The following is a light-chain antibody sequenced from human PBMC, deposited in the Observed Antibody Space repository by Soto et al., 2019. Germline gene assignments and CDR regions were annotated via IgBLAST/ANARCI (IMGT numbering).Light chain of an antibody. CDR3: QQYNGYSTWT. Sequence: IQMTQSPSTLSASVGDRVTITCRASQSISNWLAWYQQKPGKAPELLIYDASSLESGVPSRVSGSGSGTEFTLTISSLQPDDFATYYCQQYNGYSTWTFGQGTKVDIK. CDR1: QSISNW. V-gene: IGKV1-5*01. CDR2: DAS. J-gene: IGKJ1*01.